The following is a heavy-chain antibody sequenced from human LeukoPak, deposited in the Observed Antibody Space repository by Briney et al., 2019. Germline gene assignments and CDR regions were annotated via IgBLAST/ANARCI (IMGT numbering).Heavy chain of an antibody. V-gene: IGHV4-4*07. CDR1: GGSISSYY. CDR2: IYTSGST. CDR3: ARGEHWNYYDRPYNWFDP. Sequence: SETLSVTCTVSGGSISSYYWSWLRQPAGNGLEWIGRIYTSGSTNYNPSLKSRVTMSVDTSKNQFSLKLSSVTAADTAVYYCARGEHWNYYDRPYNWFDPWGQGTLVTVSS. J-gene: IGHJ5*02. D-gene: IGHD3-22*01.